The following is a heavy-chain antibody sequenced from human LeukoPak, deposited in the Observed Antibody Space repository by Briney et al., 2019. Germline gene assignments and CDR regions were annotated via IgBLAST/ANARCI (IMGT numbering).Heavy chain of an antibody. D-gene: IGHD2-2*01. CDR2: ISWNSGYI. CDR3: AKDHTGVPALGYFQH. Sequence: PGGSLRLSCAASGFAFDDYAMHWVRQAPGKGLEWVSGISWNSGYIGYADSVKGRFTISRDNAKNSLYLQMNSLRAEDTAVYYCAKDHTGVPALGYFQHWGQGTLVTVSS. J-gene: IGHJ1*01. CDR1: GFAFDDYA. V-gene: IGHV3-9*01.